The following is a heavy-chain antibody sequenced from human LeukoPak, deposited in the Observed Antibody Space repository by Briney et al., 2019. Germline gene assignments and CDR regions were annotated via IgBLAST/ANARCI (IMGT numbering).Heavy chain of an antibody. V-gene: IGHV4-39*01. CDR1: GGYIISRSHY. Sequence: PSETLSLTCTVSGGYIISRSHYWGWIRQPPGKGLEWIGSVYYSGNAYYNPSLKTRATISIDTPTSKNQFSLTLSSVTAADTAVYYCARHHAEILVPNDWGQGTLVTVPS. D-gene: IGHD1-1*01. CDR2: VYYSGNA. J-gene: IGHJ4*02. CDR3: ARHHAEILVPND.